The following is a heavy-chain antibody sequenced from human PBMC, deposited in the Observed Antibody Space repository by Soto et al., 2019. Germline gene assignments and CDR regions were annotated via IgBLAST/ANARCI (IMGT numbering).Heavy chain of an antibody. V-gene: IGHV1-18*01. Sequence: ASVKVSCKASGYTFTSYGISWVRQAPGQGLEWMGWISAYNGNTNYAQKLQGRVTMTTDTSTSTAYMELSSLRSDDTAVYYCAAEGCSGGSCYNDAFDIWGQGTMVTVSS. J-gene: IGHJ3*02. CDR3: AAEGCSGGSCYNDAFDI. D-gene: IGHD2-15*01. CDR1: GYTFTSYG. CDR2: ISAYNGNT.